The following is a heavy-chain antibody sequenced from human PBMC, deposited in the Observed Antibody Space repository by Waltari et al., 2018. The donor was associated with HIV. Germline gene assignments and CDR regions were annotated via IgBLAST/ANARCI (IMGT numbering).Heavy chain of an antibody. J-gene: IGHJ4*02. CDR3: AKAYYENTAYYYDC. D-gene: IGHD3-22*01. V-gene: IGHV3-23*01. CDR1: GFASVSYA. Sequence: EVQLLESGGGLVQPGWSRRLSCAASGFASVSYATPWVRQSPERGLEWVAAVSCSGAKSVYADSVKGRFTSSRDNSKNTVFLQMNSLRAADTAIYYCAKAYYENTAYYYDCWGRGPRVTGSS. CDR2: VSCSGAKS.